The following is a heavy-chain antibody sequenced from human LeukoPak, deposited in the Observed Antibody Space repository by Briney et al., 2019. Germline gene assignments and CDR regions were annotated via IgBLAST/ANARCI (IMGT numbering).Heavy chain of an antibody. D-gene: IGHD3-16*02. CDR3: TRASSVWGSYRPSAHMDV. CDR2: IRSKANSYAT. V-gene: IGHV3-73*01. J-gene: IGHJ6*03. CDR1: GFTFSGSA. Sequence: GGSLRLSRAASGFTFSGSAMHWVRQASGKGLEWVGRIRSKANSYATAYAASVKGRFTISRDDSKNTAYLRMNSLKTEDTAVYYCTRASSVWGSYRPSAHMDVWGKGTTVTVSS.